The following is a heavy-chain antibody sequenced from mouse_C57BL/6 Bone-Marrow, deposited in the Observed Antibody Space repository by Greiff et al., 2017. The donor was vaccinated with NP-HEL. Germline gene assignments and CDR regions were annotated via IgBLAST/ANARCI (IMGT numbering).Heavy chain of an antibody. D-gene: IGHD1-1*01. CDR2: IYPGGGYT. CDR3: ARYYGSSYGFAY. CDR1: GYTFTNYW. Sequence: VQLQESGAELVRPGTSVKMSCKASGYTFTNYWIGWAKQRPGHGLEWIGDIYPGGGYTNYNEKFKGKATLIADKSSSTAYMQFSSLTSEDSAIYYCARYYGSSYGFAYWGQGTLVTVSA. V-gene: IGHV1-63*01. J-gene: IGHJ3*01.